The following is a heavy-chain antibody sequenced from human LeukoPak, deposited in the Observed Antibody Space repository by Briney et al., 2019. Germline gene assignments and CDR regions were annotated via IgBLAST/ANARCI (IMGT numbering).Heavy chain of an antibody. CDR3: PRGYDNEKSAY. V-gene: IGHV4-34*01. CDR2: VHPSGIT. D-gene: IGHD3-16*01. CDR1: SESFSDSY. J-gene: IGHJ4*02. Sequence: PSETLSLTCDVYSESFSDSYWSWIRQPPGKGLEWIGEVHPSGITNYNPSLKSRVSISIDTSKNQFSLTLISVTAADTALYYCPRGYDNEKSAYWGQGTLVTVSS.